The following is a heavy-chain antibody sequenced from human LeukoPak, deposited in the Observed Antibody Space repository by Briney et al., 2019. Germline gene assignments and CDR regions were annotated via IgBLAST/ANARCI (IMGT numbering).Heavy chain of an antibody. J-gene: IGHJ5*02. CDR1: GGTFSSYA. CDR3: AREPRVGIAVAEGWFDP. CDR2: IIPIFGTA. V-gene: IGHV1-69*05. D-gene: IGHD6-19*01. Sequence: ASVKVSCKASGGTFSSYAISWVRQAPGQGLEWMGGIIPIFGTANYAQKFQGRVTITTDEPTSTAYMELSSLRSEDTAVYYCAREPRVGIAVAEGWFDPWGQGTLVTVSS.